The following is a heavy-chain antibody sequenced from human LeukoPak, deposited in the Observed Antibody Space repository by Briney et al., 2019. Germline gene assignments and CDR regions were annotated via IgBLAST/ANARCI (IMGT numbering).Heavy chain of an antibody. Sequence: QTGGSLRLSCAASGFTFSSYGMSWVRQAPGKGLEWVSAISGSGGSTYYADSVKGRFTISRDNSKNTLYLQMNSLRAEDTAVYYCAKDAWFGESLLEGWGQGTLATVSS. D-gene: IGHD3-10*01. CDR3: AKDAWFGESLLEG. J-gene: IGHJ4*02. CDR1: GFTFSSYG. V-gene: IGHV3-23*01. CDR2: ISGSGGST.